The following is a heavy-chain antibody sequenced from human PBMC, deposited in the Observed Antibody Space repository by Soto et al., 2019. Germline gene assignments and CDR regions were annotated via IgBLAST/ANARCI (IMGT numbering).Heavy chain of an antibody. Sequence: ESLKISCKGSGYSFAGYWITWVRQKPGKGLEWMGRIDPSDSQTYYSPSFRGHVTISVTKSITTVFLQWSSLRASDTAMYYCARMKLVVTARGYFDYWGQGTLVTVSS. V-gene: IGHV5-10-1*01. CDR1: GYSFAGYW. CDR3: ARMKLVVTARGYFDY. D-gene: IGHD2-21*02. J-gene: IGHJ4*02. CDR2: IDPSDSQT.